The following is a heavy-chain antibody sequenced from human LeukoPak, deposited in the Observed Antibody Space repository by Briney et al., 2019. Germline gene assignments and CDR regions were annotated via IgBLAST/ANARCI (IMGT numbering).Heavy chain of an antibody. V-gene: IGHV3-7*01. Sequence: GGSLRLSCAASGFTFDDYGMSWVRQAPGKGLEWVANIKQDGSEKYYVDSVKGRFTISRDNAKNSLYLQVNSLRAEDTAVYYCARDRYQSGSYSYYYYYGMDVWGQGTTVTVSS. CDR3: ARDRYQSGSYSYYYYYGMDV. CDR1: GFTFDDYG. D-gene: IGHD1-26*01. CDR2: IKQDGSEK. J-gene: IGHJ6*02.